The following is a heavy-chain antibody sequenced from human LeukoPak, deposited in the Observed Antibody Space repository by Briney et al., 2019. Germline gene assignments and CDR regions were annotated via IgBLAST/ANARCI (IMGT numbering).Heavy chain of an antibody. CDR1: GFTFSSYG. J-gene: IGHJ4*02. CDR2: ISYDGSNK. Sequence: GGSLRLSCAASGFTFSSYGMHWVRQAPGKGLEWVAVISYDGSNKYYADSVKGRFTISRDNSKNTLYLQMNSLRAEDMAVYYCAKDWGYSGWYFDYWGQGTLVTVSS. V-gene: IGHV3-30*18. D-gene: IGHD6-19*01. CDR3: AKDWGYSGWYFDY.